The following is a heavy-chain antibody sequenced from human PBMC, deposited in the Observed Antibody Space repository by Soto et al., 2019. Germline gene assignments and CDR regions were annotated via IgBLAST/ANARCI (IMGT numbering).Heavy chain of an antibody. CDR1: GLTFSSYA. CDR3: AFIPSAYYYGSGSSGFDS. V-gene: IGHV3-23*01. J-gene: IGHJ5*01. Sequence: EVQLLESGGGLVQPGGSLRLSCAASGLTFSSYAMSWVRQAPGKGLEWVSAISGSGGSTYYADSVTGRFTISRDNSKNSLYLQMNRLRVEDTAVYYGAFIPSAYYYGSGSSGFDSWGEGSLVTGSS. CDR2: ISGSGGST. D-gene: IGHD3-10*01.